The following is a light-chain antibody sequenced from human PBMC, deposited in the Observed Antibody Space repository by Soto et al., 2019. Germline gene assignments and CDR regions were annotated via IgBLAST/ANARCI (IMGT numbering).Light chain of an antibody. V-gene: IGLV2-8*01. CDR2: EVV. CDR3: KSYAGSNTYV. Sequence: QSLLTQPPSSSGSPGQSVTISCTGTKNDIGVYDFVSWYQHHPGKAPRLIIYEVVQRPSGVPDRFSGSKSGNTASLTVSGLQAADEADYFCKSYAGSNTYVFGRGTKVNVL. J-gene: IGLJ1*01. CDR1: KNDIGVYDF.